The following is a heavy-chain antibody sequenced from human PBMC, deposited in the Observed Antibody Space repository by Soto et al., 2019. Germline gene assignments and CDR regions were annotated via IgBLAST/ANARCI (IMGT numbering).Heavy chain of an antibody. CDR2: ISYDGSNK. CDR3: ASGQMTGIVGATHTGRNPYYYYYGMYV. J-gene: IGHJ6*02. V-gene: IGHV3-30-3*01. D-gene: IGHD1-26*01. CDR1: GFTFSSYA. Sequence: QVQLVESGGGVVQPGRSLRLSCAASGFTFSSYAMHWVRQAPGKGLEWVAVISYDGSNKYYADSVKGRFTISRDNSKNTLYLQMNSLRAEDTTVYYCASGQMTGIVGATHTGRNPYYYYYGMYVWGQGTTVTVSS.